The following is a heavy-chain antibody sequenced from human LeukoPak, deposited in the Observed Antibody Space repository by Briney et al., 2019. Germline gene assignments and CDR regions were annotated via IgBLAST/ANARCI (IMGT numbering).Heavy chain of an antibody. CDR1: GFTFSNYG. CDR3: ARDGYAFDY. CDR2: IWYVGSNK. Sequence: GGSLRLSCAASGFTFSNYGMHWVRQAPGKGLEWVAVIWYVGSNKYYADSVKGRFTISRDNSKNTLYLQMNSLRAEDTAVYYCARDGYAFDYWGQGTLVTVSS. J-gene: IGHJ4*02. D-gene: IGHD5-12*01. V-gene: IGHV3-33*01.